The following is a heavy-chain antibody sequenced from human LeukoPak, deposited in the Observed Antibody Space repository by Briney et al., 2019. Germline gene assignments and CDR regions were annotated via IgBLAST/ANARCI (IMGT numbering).Heavy chain of an antibody. J-gene: IGHJ4*02. D-gene: IGHD2-15*01. CDR2: ISYDGSNK. CDR3: ARELPFDY. V-gene: IGHV3-30*03. Sequence: GGSLRLSCAASGFTFSSYSMNWVRQAPGKGLEWVAVISYDGSNKYYADSVKGRFTISRDNAKNTLYLQMNSLRAEDTAVYYCARELPFDYWGQGTLVTVSS. CDR1: GFTFSSYS.